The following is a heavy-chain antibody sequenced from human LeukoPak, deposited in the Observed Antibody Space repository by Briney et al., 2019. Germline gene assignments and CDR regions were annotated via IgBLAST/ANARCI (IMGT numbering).Heavy chain of an antibody. V-gene: IGHV3-74*01. CDR2: IIRDGTGT. CDR1: GFTLSSKV. Sequence: GGSLRLSCAASGFTLSSKVMHWVRQAPGTGLVWVSRIIRDGTGTDYADSVKGRFTISRDIATNTLYLQMKSLRAEDTAVYYCARAVGYGAGSYGFDIWGQGTTVTVSS. J-gene: IGHJ3*02. CDR3: ARAVGYGAGSYGFDI. D-gene: IGHD3-10*01.